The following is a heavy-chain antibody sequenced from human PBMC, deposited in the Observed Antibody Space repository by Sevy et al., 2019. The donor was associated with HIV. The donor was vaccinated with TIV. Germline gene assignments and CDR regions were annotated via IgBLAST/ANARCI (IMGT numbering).Heavy chain of an antibody. CDR1: GFTFGNYA. CDR2: ISGSTIDT. J-gene: IGHJ4*02. V-gene: IGHV3-23*01. CDR3: AKYCTYSLSWYYLDH. D-gene: IGHD2-8*01. Sequence: GGSLRLSCAASGFTFGNYAMNWVRQAPGKGLEWVSSISGSTIDTSYADSVKGRFTISRDNSQNTLYLEMNSLRAEDTAVYYCAKYCTYSLSWYYLDHWGQGTLVTVSS.